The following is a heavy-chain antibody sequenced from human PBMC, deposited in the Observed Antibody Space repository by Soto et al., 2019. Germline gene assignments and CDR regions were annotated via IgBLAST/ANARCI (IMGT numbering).Heavy chain of an antibody. D-gene: IGHD1-26*01. CDR2: IGTAGDT. V-gene: IGHV3-13*01. J-gene: IGHJ4*02. CDR1: GFTFSSYD. Sequence: EVQLVESGGGLVQPGGSLRLSCAASGFTFSSYDMHWVRQATGKGLEWVSAIGTAGDTYYPGSVKGRFTISRENAKNSSYLQMNSLRAGDTAVYYCARAKYSVVAGEFDYWGQGTLVTVSS. CDR3: ARAKYSVVAGEFDY.